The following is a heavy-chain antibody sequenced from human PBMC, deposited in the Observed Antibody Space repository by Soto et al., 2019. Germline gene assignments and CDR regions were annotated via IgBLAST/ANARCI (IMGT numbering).Heavy chain of an antibody. CDR1: GYSSTSYW. J-gene: IGHJ3*02. Sequence: GESLKISCKGSGYSSTSYWISWVRQMPGKGLEWMGRIDLSDSYTNYSPSFQGHVTISADKSISTAYLQWSSLKASDTAMYYCARLGTANDAFDIWGQGTMVTVSS. D-gene: IGHD1-1*01. CDR3: ARLGTANDAFDI. CDR2: IDLSDSYT. V-gene: IGHV5-10-1*01.